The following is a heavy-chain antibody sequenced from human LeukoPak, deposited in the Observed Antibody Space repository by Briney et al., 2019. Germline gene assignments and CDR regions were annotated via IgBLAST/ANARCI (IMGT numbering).Heavy chain of an antibody. CDR2: IRYDGSNK. CDR3: AKDWSSSSHFDY. V-gene: IGHV3-30*02. CDR1: GVTFKNYW. D-gene: IGHD6-6*01. J-gene: IGHJ4*02. Sequence: GGSLRLSCAASGVTFKNYWMNWVRQAPGKGLEWVAFIRYDGSNKYYADSVKGRFTISRDNSKNTLYLQMNSLRAEDTAVYYCAKDWSSSSHFDYWGPGTLVTVSS.